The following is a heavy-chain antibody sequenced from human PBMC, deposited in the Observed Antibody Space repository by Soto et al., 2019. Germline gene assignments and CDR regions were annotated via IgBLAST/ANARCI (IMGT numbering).Heavy chain of an antibody. D-gene: IGHD6-13*01. J-gene: IGHJ4*02. CDR2: VIPGGST. V-gene: IGHV4-61*01. CDR3: ARQRVLPAQYFFDY. CDR1: GDSVSSGSYF. Sequence: QVQLQESGPGLVKPSETLSLTCTVSGDSVSSGSYFWTWIRQPPGKGLEWIRYVIPGGSTSYNPSLKSRVTLSIDTSENQFSLKLNSMTAADTAVYYCARQRVLPAQYFFDYWGQGTLVTVSS.